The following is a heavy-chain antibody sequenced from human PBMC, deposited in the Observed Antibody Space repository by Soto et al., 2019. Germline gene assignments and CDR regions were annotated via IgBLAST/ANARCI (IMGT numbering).Heavy chain of an antibody. CDR3: ARQILAYYDILTGYPYYYGMDV. CDR1: GGSISSSSYY. Sequence: TLSLTCTVSGGSISSSSYYWGWIRQPPGKGLEWIGSIYYSGSTYYNPSLKSRVTISVDTSKNQFSLKLSSVTAADTAVYYCARQILAYYDILTGYPYYYGMDVWGQGTTVTVSS. V-gene: IGHV4-39*01. CDR2: IYYSGST. D-gene: IGHD3-9*01. J-gene: IGHJ6*02.